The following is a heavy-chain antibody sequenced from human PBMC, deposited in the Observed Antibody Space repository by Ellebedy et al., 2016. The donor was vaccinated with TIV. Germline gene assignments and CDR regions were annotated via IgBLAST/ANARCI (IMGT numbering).Heavy chain of an antibody. CDR1: GGSISSYY. CDR2: IHYSGST. Sequence: MPSETLSLTCTVSGGSISSYYWSWIRQPPGKGLEWIGYIHYSGSTNYNPSLKSRVTISVDTSKNQFSLKLSSVTAADTAVYYCAGRIAVAGTDYYYGMDVWGQGTTVTVSS. V-gene: IGHV4-59*01. D-gene: IGHD6-19*01. J-gene: IGHJ6*02. CDR3: AGRIAVAGTDYYYGMDV.